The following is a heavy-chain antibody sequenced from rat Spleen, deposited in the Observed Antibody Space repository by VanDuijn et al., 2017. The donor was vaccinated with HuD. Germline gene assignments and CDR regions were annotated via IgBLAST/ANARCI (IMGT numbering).Heavy chain of an antibody. CDR2: ISYDGSRT. J-gene: IGHJ3*01. V-gene: IGHV5-7*01. Sequence: EVQLVESGGGLVQPGRSMKLSCAASGFTFSDYNMAWVRQAPKKGLEWVATISYDGSRTYYRDSVKGRFTISRDNAKSTLYLQMDSLRSEDTATYYCARGKDWFAYWGQGTLVTVSS. CDR3: ARGKDWFAY. CDR1: GFTFSDYN.